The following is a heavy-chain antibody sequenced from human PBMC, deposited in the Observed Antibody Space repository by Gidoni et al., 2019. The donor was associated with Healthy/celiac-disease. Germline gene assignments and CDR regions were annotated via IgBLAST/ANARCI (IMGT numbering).Heavy chain of an antibody. J-gene: IGHJ3*02. CDR3: ASDRVLYGSGSQALGAFDI. CDR1: GGTFSSYT. V-gene: IGHV1-69*02. Sequence: QVQLVQSGAEVKKPGSSVKVSCKASGGTFSSYTISWVRQAPGQGFEWMGRIIPSLGIANYAQKFQGRVTITADKSTSTAYMELSSLRSEDTAVYYCASDRVLYGSGSQALGAFDIWGQGTMDTVSS. CDR2: IIPSLGIA. D-gene: IGHD3-10*01.